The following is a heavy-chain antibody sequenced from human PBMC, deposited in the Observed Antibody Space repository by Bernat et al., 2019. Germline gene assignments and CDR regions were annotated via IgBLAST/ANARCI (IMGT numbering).Heavy chain of an antibody. V-gene: IGHV3-74*01. CDR3: ARVGGGSSGYVNWFDP. CDR2: INDDWSNT. J-gene: IGHJ5*02. D-gene: IGHD3-22*01. Sequence: EVQLVESGGALVQPGGSLRLSCAASGFTFSTYWMHWVRQAPGKGLVWVTRINDDWSNTNYADYVKGRFTISRDNANDTLYLQMHSLRAEDTAVYYCARVGGGSSGYVNWFDPWGEGTLVNVSS. CDR1: GFTFSTYW.